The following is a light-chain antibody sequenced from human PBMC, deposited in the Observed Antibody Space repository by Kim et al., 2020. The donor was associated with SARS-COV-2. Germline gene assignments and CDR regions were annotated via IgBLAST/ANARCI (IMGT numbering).Light chain of an antibody. CDR2: GAS. CDR1: QSVTSNY. J-gene: IGKJ1*01. V-gene: IGKV3-20*01. Sequence: SPGESATLSCRASQSVTSNYLAWYQQKLGQAPRLLIFGASIRAAGIPVRFSDSGSGTDFTLTINRLQPEDFAVYYCHQYGSSPWTFGQGTKVDIK. CDR3: HQYGSSPWT.